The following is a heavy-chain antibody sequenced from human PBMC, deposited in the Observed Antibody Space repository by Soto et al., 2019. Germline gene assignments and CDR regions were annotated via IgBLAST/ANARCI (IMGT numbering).Heavy chain of an antibody. CDR2: ISGSAGST. CDR1: GFTFSNYA. D-gene: IGHD2-8*01. V-gene: IGHV3-23*01. CDR3: EIIVLMVYDNIQPNDS. Sequence: GGSLRLSCAATGFTFSNYAMTWVRQAPGEGLEWVSSISGSAGSTYYADSVKGRFTISRDNSKNTLYLQMNSLRAEETAVYYCEIIVLMVYDNIQPNDSWGQGTLVTVSS. J-gene: IGHJ4*02.